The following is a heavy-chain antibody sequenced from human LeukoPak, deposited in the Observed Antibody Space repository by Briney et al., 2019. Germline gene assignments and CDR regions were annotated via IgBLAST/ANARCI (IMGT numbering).Heavy chain of an antibody. CDR1: GNSISSGDNY. CDR3: ASSGKGPAEYFQH. CDR2: IYTSGSA. D-gene: IGHD4-23*01. J-gene: IGHJ1*01. V-gene: IGHV4-61*02. Sequence: SQTLSLTCTVSGNSISSGDNYWSWIRQPAGKGLEWIGRIYTSGSANYNPSLKSRVTISVDTSKNQFSLKLSSVTAADTAVYYCASSGKGPAEYFQHWGQGTLVTVSS.